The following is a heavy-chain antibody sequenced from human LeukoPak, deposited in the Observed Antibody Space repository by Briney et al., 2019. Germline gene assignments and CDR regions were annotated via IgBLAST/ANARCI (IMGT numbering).Heavy chain of an antibody. V-gene: IGHV3-23*01. J-gene: IGHJ4*02. Sequence: GGSLTLSCAASGFTFSSYAMSWVRQAPGKGLEWVSAISGCGGSTYYADSVKGRFTISRDNSKNTLYLQMNSLRAEDTAVYYCAKDRQVVVITRFDYWGQGTLVTVSS. CDR1: GFTFSSYA. D-gene: IGHD3-22*01. CDR3: AKDRQVVVITRFDY. CDR2: ISGCGGST.